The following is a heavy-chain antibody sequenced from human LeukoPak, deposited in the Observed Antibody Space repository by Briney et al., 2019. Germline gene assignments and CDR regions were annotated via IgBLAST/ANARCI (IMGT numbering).Heavy chain of an antibody. CDR2: ISGRDGRT. Sequence: GGSLRLSCSVSGLTFYTYAMSWVRQGPGKGLEWVSAISGRDGRTYYADSVKGRFTISRDNAKNSLYLQMNSLRAEDTAVYYCARGNKWEPFDYWGQGTLVTVPS. V-gene: IGHV3-23*01. J-gene: IGHJ4*02. CDR1: GLTFYTYA. D-gene: IGHD1-26*01. CDR3: ARGNKWEPFDY.